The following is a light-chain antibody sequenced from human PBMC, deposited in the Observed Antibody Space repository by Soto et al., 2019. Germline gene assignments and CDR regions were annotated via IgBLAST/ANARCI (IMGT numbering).Light chain of an antibody. Sequence: DIPMTQSPSTLSASVGDRVTITCRASQSVSSWLAWYQQKPGKAPKLLIYKASSLESGVPSRFSGSGSGTQFTLTISSLQPDDFATYYCQQYNDYSATFGGGTKAEIK. CDR3: QQYNDYSAT. CDR1: QSVSSW. J-gene: IGKJ4*01. CDR2: KAS. V-gene: IGKV1-5*03.